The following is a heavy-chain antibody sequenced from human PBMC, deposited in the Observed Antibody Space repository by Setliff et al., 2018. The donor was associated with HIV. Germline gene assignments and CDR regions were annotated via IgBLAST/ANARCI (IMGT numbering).Heavy chain of an antibody. V-gene: IGHV5-51*01. CDR2: IYPGDSDT. CDR3: ARHRHTAAGTLDAFDI. CDR1: GYTFTSYW. D-gene: IGHD6-13*01. Sequence: GESLKISCKGSGYTFTSYWIGWVRQMPGKGLEWMGIIYPGDSDTRYSPSFQGQVTLSADKSIITAYLQWSTLKASDTAIYYCARHRHTAAGTLDAFDIWGQGTVVTVSS. J-gene: IGHJ3*02.